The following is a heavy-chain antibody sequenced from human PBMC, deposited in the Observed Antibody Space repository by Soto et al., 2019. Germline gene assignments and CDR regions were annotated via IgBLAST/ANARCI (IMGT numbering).Heavy chain of an antibody. J-gene: IGHJ6*02. CDR2: ISGSGDGT. D-gene: IGHD2-2*01. Sequence: EVQLLESGGGLVQPGGSLRLSCAASGFTFSTYAMTWVRQAPGKGLEWVSAISGSGDGTYYADSVKGRFTVSRDNSKSTLFLQMNSLRAEDTAVYYCATRRDASYYYYGMDVWGQGTTVTVSS. V-gene: IGHV3-23*01. CDR1: GFTFSTYA. CDR3: ATRRDASYYYYGMDV.